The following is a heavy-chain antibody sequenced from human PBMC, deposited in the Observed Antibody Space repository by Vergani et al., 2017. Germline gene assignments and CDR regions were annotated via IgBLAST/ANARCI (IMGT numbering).Heavy chain of an antibody. D-gene: IGHD5-12*01. CDR3: ARLRLEDSGYDFGGMDV. CDR2: SYHSGST. Sequence: QVQLQESGPGLVKPSETLSLTFAVSGYSISSGYYWGWIRQPPGKGLEWIGSSYHSGSTYYNPSLKSRVAISVDPSKNQFSLKLSSVTAADTAVYYCARLRLEDSGYDFGGMDVWGQGTTVTVSS. CDR1: GYSISSGYY. V-gene: IGHV4-38-2*01. J-gene: IGHJ6*01.